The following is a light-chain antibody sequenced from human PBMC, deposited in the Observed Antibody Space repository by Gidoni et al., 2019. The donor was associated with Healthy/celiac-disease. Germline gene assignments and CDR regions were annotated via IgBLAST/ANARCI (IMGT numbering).Light chain of an antibody. Sequence: EIVLTQSPATLSLSPGERATLSCRASQGVSSYLARYQQQPGQAPRLLIYDAANRATGIPARFSGSVSGTDFTLTISSLETEDFAVYYCQQRSNWPPLTFGGGTKVEIK. CDR3: QQRSNWPPLT. J-gene: IGKJ4*01. CDR2: DAA. V-gene: IGKV3-11*01. CDR1: QGVSSY.